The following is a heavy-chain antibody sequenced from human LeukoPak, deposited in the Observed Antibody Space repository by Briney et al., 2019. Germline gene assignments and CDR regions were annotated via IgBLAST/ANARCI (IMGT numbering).Heavy chain of an antibody. CDR3: AEDRSSATSCSNY. V-gene: IGHV3-23*01. Sequence: GGSLRLSCAASGFNFTNYALTWVRQAPGKGLDWVSAVTGSSSNTYYADSVKGRFTISRDNSKNILYLEMNSLRVEDTAIYYCAEDRSSATSCSNYWGRGTLVTVSS. CDR2: VTGSSSNT. J-gene: IGHJ4*02. D-gene: IGHD2-2*01. CDR1: GFNFTNYA.